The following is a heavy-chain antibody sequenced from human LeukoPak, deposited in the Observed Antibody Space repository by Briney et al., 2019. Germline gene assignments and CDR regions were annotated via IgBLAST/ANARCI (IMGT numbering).Heavy chain of an antibody. J-gene: IGHJ6*02. V-gene: IGHV1-2*04. CDR3: ARDRYSGYDYYYYHGMDV. D-gene: IGHD5-12*01. CDR1: GYTFTGYY. CDR2: INPNSGGT. Sequence: ASVKVSCKASGYTFTGYYMHWVRQAPGQGLEWMGWINPNSGGTNYAQKFQGWVTMTRDTSISTAYMELSRLRSDDTAVYYCARDRYSGYDYYYYHGMDVWGQGTTVTVSS.